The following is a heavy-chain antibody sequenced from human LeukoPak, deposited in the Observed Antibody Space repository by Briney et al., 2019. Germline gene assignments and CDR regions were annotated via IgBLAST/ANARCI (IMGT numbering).Heavy chain of an antibody. CDR2: ISYDGSNK. J-gene: IGHJ4*02. Sequence: GGSLRLSCAASGFTFSSYGMHWVRQAPGKGLEWVAVISYDGSNKYYADSVKGRFTISRDNSKNTLYLQMNSLRAEDTAVYYCAKDPHYGDYVNYFDYWGQGTLVTVSP. D-gene: IGHD4-17*01. CDR3: AKDPHYGDYVNYFDY. CDR1: GFTFSSYG. V-gene: IGHV3-30*18.